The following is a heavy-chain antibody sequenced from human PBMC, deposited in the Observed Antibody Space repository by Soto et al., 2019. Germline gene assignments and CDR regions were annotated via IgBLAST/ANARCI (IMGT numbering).Heavy chain of an antibody. CDR2: ITDTGGDA. CDR1: GLTFGSRA. J-gene: IGHJ4*01. D-gene: IGHD3-10*01. CDR3: VRWSKDSYPGSPIFAF. V-gene: IGHV3-23*01. Sequence: GESLSLSCVASGLTFGSRAMSWVRQSPGEGLEWVSTITDTGGDAKYADSVRGRFAISRDNSKNTLYLQMSALRADDSAIYFCVRWSKDSYPGSPIFAFWG.